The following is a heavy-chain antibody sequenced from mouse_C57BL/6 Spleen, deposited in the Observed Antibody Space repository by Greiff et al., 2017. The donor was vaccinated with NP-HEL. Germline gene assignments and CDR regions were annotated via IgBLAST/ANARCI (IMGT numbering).Heavy chain of an antibody. Sequence: VQLQQSGAELVRPGASVTLSCKASGYTFTDYEMHWVKQTPVHGLEWIGAIDPETGGTAYNQKFKGKAILTADKSSSTAYMELRSLTSEDSAVYYCTRDESDPWFAYWGQGTLVTVSA. CDR2: IDPETGGT. CDR3: TRDESDPWFAY. V-gene: IGHV1-15*01. CDR1: GYTFTDYE. J-gene: IGHJ3*01.